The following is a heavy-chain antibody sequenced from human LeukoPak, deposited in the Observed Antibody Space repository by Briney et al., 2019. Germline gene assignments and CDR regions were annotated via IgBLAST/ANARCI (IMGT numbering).Heavy chain of an antibody. J-gene: IGHJ4*02. CDR2: IYPGDSDT. Sequence: GESLKISCKGSGYSFTSYWIGWVRQMPGKGLEWMGIIYPGDSDTRYSPSFQGQVTISAGKSISTAYLQWSSLKASDTAMYYCATYVVEYSSTSAAAFSYYFDYWGQGTLVTVSS. CDR1: GYSFTSYW. D-gene: IGHD6-6*01. V-gene: IGHV5-51*01. CDR3: ATYVVEYSSTSAAAFSYYFDY.